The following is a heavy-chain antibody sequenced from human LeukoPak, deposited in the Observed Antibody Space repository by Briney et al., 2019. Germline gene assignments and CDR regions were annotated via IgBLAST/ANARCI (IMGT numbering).Heavy chain of an antibody. CDR1: GGSISSSSYY. CDR2: IYYSGST. D-gene: IGHD1-26*01. J-gene: IGHJ4*02. CDR3: ARGGRSGRSIPLYYFDY. V-gene: IGHV4-39*07. Sequence: SETLSLTCTVSGGSISSSSYYWGWIRQPPGKGLEWIGSIYYSGSTYYNPSLKSRVTISVDTSKNQFSLKLSSVTAADTAVYYCARGGRSGRSIPLYYFDYWGQGTLVTVSS.